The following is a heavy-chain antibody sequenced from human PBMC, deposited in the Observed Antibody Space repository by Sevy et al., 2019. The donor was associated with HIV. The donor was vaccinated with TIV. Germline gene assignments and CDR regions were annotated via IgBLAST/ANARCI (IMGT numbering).Heavy chain of an antibody. Sequence: GGSLRLSCAASGFTFSSYSMNWVRQAPGKGLEWVSSISSSSSYIYYAASVKGRFTISRDNAKNSLYLQMNSLRAEDTAVYYCARVPSGAPRGAPMDVWGQGTTVTVSS. CDR2: ISSSSSYI. D-gene: IGHD3-10*01. CDR1: GFTFSSYS. CDR3: ARVPSGAPRGAPMDV. J-gene: IGHJ6*02. V-gene: IGHV3-21*01.